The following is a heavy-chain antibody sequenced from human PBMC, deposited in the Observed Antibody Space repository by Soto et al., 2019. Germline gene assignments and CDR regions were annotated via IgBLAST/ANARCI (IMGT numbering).Heavy chain of an antibody. Sequence: SETLSLTCTVSGASINSGDYYWSWIRQPPGKGLERIGHIYYSGSTYYNPSLKSRAGISVDSSKSQVSLKLTSVTAAETAVYFCDRILMNYYRLNYWVQRALVTLSS. CDR1: GASINSGDYY. D-gene: IGHD3-10*01. CDR2: IYYSGST. CDR3: DRILMNYYRLNY. V-gene: IGHV4-30-4*02. J-gene: IGHJ4*02.